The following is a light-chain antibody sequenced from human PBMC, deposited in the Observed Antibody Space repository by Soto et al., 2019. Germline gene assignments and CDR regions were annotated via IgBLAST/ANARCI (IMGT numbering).Light chain of an antibody. CDR3: QQYGRSPPT. CDR2: GAS. J-gene: IGKJ1*01. Sequence: EIVLTQSPGTLSSSPGERATLSCRASQSVSSNYLAWYQRKPGQAPRLLIYGASNRATDIPYRFIGSGYGTDFTLTITRLEPDDFAMYYCQQYGRSPPTFGQGTKVEIK. CDR1: QSVSSNY. V-gene: IGKV3-20*01.